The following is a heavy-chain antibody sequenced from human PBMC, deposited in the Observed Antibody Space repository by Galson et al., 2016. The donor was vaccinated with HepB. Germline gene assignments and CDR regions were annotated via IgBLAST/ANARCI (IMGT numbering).Heavy chain of an antibody. CDR3: ARGGGRDGYLFDF. V-gene: IGHV3-11*06. CDR2: ISRSSSFT. J-gene: IGHJ4*02. CDR1: GFTFSDYY. Sequence: SLRLSCAASGFTFSDYYMSWIRQAPGKGLEWISYISRSSSFTISADSVRGRFTISRDNTRNSLFLQMNSLRAEDTAVYYCARGGGRDGYLFDFWGQGTLVTVSS. D-gene: IGHD5-24*01.